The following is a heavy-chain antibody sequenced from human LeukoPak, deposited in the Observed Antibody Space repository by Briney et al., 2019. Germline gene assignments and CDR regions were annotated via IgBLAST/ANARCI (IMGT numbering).Heavy chain of an antibody. CDR2: ISGSGGST. D-gene: IGHD3-10*01. J-gene: IGHJ5*02. V-gene: IGHV3-23*01. CDR1: GFTFSRYA. CDR3: AKDLHGSGSYYNINWFDP. Sequence: GGSLRLSCAASGFTFSRYAMSWVRQAPGKGLEWVSAISGSGGSTYYADSVKGRFTISRDNSKNTLYLQMNSLRAEDTAVYYCAKDLHGSGSYYNINWFDPWGQGTLVTVSS.